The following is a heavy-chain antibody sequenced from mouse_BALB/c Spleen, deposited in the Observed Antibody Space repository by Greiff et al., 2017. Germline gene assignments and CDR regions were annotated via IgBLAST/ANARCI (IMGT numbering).Heavy chain of an antibody. Sequence: QVQLQQSGAELAKPGASVKMSCKASGYTFTSYTMHWVKQRPGQGLEWIGYINPSSGYTNYNQKFKDKATLTADKSSSTAYMQLSSLTSEDSAVYYCARSHILRYFDVWGAGTTVTVSS. CDR1: GYTFTSYT. CDR2: INPSSGYT. V-gene: IGHV1-4*01. CDR3: ARSHILRYFDV. D-gene: IGHD1-1*01. J-gene: IGHJ1*01.